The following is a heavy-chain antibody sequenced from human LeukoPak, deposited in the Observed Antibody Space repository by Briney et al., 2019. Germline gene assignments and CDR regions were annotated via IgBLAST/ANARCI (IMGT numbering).Heavy chain of an antibody. V-gene: IGHV3-30*18. CDR2: ISYDGSNK. CDR1: GFTFSSYG. J-gene: IGHJ4*02. CDR3: AKVHGSSSSFDY. D-gene: IGHD6-13*01. Sequence: GGSLRLSCAASGFTFSSYGMRWVRQAPGKGLEWGAVISYDGSNKYYADSVKGRFTISRGNSKNTLYLQMNSLRAEDTAVYYCAKVHGSSSSFDYWGQGTLVTVSS.